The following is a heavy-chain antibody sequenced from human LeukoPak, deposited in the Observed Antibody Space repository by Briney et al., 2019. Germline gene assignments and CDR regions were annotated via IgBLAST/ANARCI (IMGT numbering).Heavy chain of an antibody. CDR1: GCTFSSYA. J-gene: IGHJ3*02. Sequence: GASVKVSCKASGCTFSSYAISWVRQAPGQGLEWMGRIIPIFGTANYAQKFQGRVTITTDESTSTAYMELSSLRSQDTAVYYHEREGVAGGAFYTWGQGTMVTVSS. V-gene: IGHV1-69*05. D-gene: IGHD6-19*01. CDR2: IIPIFGTA. CDR3: EREGVAGGAFYT.